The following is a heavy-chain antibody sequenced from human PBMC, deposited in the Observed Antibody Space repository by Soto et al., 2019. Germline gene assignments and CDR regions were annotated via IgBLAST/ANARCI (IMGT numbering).Heavy chain of an antibody. CDR2: IYYSGST. CDR3: ARGGSSWFFDY. J-gene: IGHJ4*02. Sequence: PSETLSLTCTVSGGSISSYYWSWIRQPPGKGLEWIGYIYYSGSTNYNPSLKSRVTISVDTSKNQFSLKLSSVTAADTAVCYCARGGSSWFFDYWGQGTLVTVSS. CDR1: GGSISSYY. V-gene: IGHV4-59*01. D-gene: IGHD6-13*01.